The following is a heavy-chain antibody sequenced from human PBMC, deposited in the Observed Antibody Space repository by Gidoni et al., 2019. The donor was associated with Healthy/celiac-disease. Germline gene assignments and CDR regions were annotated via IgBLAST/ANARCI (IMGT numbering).Heavy chain of an antibody. CDR1: GFTFSSYA. D-gene: IGHD1-26*01. J-gene: IGHJ6*02. V-gene: IGHV3-30-3*01. CDR3: ARAVGAPVRGMDV. Sequence: QVQLVESGGGVVQPGRSLRLSCAASGFTFSSYARHWVRQAPGKGLEWVAVISYDGSNKYYADSVKGRFTISRDNSKNTLYLQMNSLRAEDTAVYYCARAVGAPVRGMDVWGQGTTVTVSS. CDR2: ISYDGSNK.